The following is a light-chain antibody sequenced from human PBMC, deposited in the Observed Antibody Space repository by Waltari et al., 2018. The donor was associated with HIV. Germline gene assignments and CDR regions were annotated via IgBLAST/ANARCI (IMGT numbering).Light chain of an antibody. CDR3: ASHAGSKDV. CDR2: SSN. CDR1: GPNIEINP. J-gene: IGLJ2*01. V-gene: IGLV1-44*01. Sequence: QSVLTQPPSTSGTPGQRVTISCSGSGPNIEINPENWYQHLPGTAPKLLIYSSNLRPSGVPDRFSGSKSGTSASLTVSGLQAEDEADYYCASHAGSKDVFGGGTKLTVL.